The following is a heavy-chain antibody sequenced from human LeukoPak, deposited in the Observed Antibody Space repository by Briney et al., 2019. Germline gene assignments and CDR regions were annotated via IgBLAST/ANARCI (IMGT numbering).Heavy chain of an antibody. D-gene: IGHD2-21*02. V-gene: IGHV3-33*01. CDR3: ARDRLEAVTDDDYFDY. J-gene: IGHJ4*02. CDR1: GFTFSNHG. CDR2: IWYDGSNK. Sequence: PGGSLRLSCAASGFTFSNHGMHWVRQAPGKGPEWVALIWYDGSNKYYGDSVKGRFTISRDNSKNTVYLQMNSLRAEDTDVYYCARDRLEAVTDDDYFDYWGQGTLVTVSS.